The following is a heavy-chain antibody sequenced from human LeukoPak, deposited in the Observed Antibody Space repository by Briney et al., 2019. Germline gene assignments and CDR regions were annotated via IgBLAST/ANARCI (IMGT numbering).Heavy chain of an antibody. CDR2: INHSGST. V-gene: IGHV4-34*01. CDR3: ARQNDSSGYPTYYFDY. D-gene: IGHD3-22*01. CDR1: GGSFSGYY. Sequence: SETLSLTCAVYGGSFSGYYWSWIRQPPGKGLEWIGEINHSGSTNYNPSLKSRVTISVDTSKNQFSLKLSSVTAADTAVYYCARQNDSSGYPTYYFDYWGQGTLVTVSS. J-gene: IGHJ4*02.